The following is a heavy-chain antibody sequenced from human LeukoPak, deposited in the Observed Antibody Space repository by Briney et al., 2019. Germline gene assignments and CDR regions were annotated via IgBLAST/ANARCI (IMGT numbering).Heavy chain of an antibody. J-gene: IGHJ3*01. D-gene: IGHD2-2*01. CDR3: ASLKCTSASCLTKNAFDV. V-gene: IGHV4-4*09. CDR1: GSISSYY. CDR2: ISTSGTT. Sequence: PSETLSFTCTVSGSISSYYRWWLREPPGRGLGRVGYISTSGTTNYNPSLKSRVAISVDTSKNQFSLDLSSVTAADSAVYYCASLKCTSASCLTKNAFDVWGQGTMVTVSS.